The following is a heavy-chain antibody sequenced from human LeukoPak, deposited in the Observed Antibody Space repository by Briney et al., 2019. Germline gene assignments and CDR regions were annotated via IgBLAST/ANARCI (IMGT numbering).Heavy chain of an antibody. CDR1: GGSISSYY. CDR3: ARTAGDSSGWVLYYFDY. Sequence: SETLSLTCTVSGGSISSYYWSWIRQPAGKGLEWIGRIYTSGSTNYNPSLKSRVTMSVDTSKNQFSLKLSSVTAADTAVYYCARTAGDSSGWVLYYFDYWGQEPWSPSPQ. J-gene: IGHJ4*01. V-gene: IGHV4-4*07. CDR2: IYTSGST. D-gene: IGHD6-19*01.